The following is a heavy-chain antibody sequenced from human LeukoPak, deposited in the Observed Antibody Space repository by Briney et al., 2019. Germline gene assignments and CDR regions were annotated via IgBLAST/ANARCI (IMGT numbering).Heavy chain of an antibody. CDR1: GGSISSYF. CDR2: VYYSGST. V-gene: IGHV4-59*07. D-gene: IGHD2-2*01. J-gene: IGHJ6*02. CDR3: ASGGRYCSSTSCYGSYYYYGMDV. Sequence: SDTLSLTCTVSGGSISSYFWSWIRQPPGKGLEWIGYVYYSGSTNYNPSLKSRVTISVDTSKNQFSLKLSSVTAADTAVYYCASGGRYCSSTSCYGSYYYYGMDVWGQGTTVTVSS.